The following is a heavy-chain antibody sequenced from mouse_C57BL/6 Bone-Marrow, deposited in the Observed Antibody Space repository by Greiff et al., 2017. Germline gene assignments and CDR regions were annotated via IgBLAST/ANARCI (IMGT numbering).Heavy chain of an antibody. CDR1: GYAFTNYL. D-gene: IGHD2-14*01. V-gene: IGHV1-54*01. Sequence: QVQLKESGAELVRPGTSVKVSCKASGYAFTNYLIEWVKQRPGQGLEWIGVIHPGSGGTNYNEKFKGKATLTADKSSSTAYKQLSSLTSEDPAVYCSARSKNGYSWFAYWGQGTLVTVSA. CDR3: ARSKNGYSWFAY. J-gene: IGHJ3*01. CDR2: IHPGSGGT.